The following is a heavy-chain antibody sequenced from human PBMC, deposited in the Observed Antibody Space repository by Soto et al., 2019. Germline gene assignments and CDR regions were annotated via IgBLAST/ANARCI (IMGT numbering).Heavy chain of an antibody. Sequence: GASVKVSCKVSGYTLTELSMHWVRQAPGKGLEWMGGFDPEDGETIYAQKFQGRVTMTEDTSTDTAYMELGSLRSEDTAVYDCTLAVAGCTPHDYWGQGTLVPVPS. CDR3: TLAVAGCTPHDY. CDR2: FDPEDGET. CDR1: GYTLTELS. D-gene: IGHD2-21*01. J-gene: IGHJ4*02. V-gene: IGHV1-24*01.